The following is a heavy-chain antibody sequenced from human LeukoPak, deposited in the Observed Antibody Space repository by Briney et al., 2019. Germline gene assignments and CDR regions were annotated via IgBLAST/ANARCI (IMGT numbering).Heavy chain of an antibody. CDR3: AMTDLTYYFDY. CDR2: INPNSGDT. J-gene: IGHJ4*02. Sequence: ASVKVSCKASGYTFTGYFMHWVRQAPGQGFEWMGWINPNSGDTNYAQKFQGRVTMTRDTSISTAYMELNRLRSDDTAVYYCAMTDLTYYFDYWGQGTLVTVSS. CDR1: GYTFTGYF. V-gene: IGHV1-2*02. D-gene: IGHD2-21*02.